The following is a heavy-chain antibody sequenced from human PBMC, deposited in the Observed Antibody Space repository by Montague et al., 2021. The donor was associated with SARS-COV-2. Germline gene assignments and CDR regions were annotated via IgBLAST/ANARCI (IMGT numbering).Heavy chain of an antibody. D-gene: IGHD2-15*01. CDR1: GEPISGFF. CDR3: AGGVVAAPPGVDY. V-gene: IGHV4-4*07. CDR2: IYASGGT. Sequence: SETLSLTCSVSGEPISGFFWNWIRQPAGKGLEWIGRIYASGGTDYNPSLESRVTMSLDTSKNQFSLKVNTVTAADTAMYYCAGGVVAAPPGVDYWGRGTLVTVSS. J-gene: IGHJ4*02.